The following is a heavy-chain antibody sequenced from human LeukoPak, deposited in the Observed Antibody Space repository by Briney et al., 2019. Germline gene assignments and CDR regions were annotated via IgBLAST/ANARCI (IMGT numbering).Heavy chain of an antibody. D-gene: IGHD3-10*01. CDR2: ISAYNGNT. CDR1: GYTFTSYG. V-gene: IGHV1-18*01. Sequence: ASVKVSCKASGYTFTSYGISWVRQAPGQGLEWMGWISAYNGNTNYAQKFQGRVTITWDTSISTAYMELSSLTSEDTAIYYCARSGAGDEWIGVDHWGQGSLVTVSS. CDR3: ARSGAGDEWIGVDH. J-gene: IGHJ4*02.